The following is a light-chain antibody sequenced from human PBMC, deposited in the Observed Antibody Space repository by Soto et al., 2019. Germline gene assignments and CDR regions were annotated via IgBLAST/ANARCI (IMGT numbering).Light chain of an antibody. V-gene: IGKV3-15*01. CDR2: APS. Sequence: ETVMTQSPATLSVSPGGRATLSCRASQSISDTLAWYQQKPGQAPRLLIHAPSTRATGYPASFSGSGSGAAFNLTISSLPSEDFAVYYCQQYNNWPWTFGQGAKLEIK. CDR1: QSISDT. J-gene: IGKJ1*01. CDR3: QQYNNWPWT.